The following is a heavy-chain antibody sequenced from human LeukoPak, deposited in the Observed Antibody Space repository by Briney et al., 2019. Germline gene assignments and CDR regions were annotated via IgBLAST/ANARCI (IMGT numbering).Heavy chain of an antibody. CDR1: GYTFTSYA. Sequence: ASVKVSCKASGYTFTSYAMHWVRQAPGQRLEWMGWINAGNGNTKYSQKFQGRVTITRDTSASTAYMELSSLRSEDTAVYYCARVNPTSYITMVRGVSGWFDPWGQGTLVTVSS. D-gene: IGHD3-10*01. J-gene: IGHJ5*02. CDR3: ARVNPTSYITMVRGVSGWFDP. CDR2: INAGNGNT. V-gene: IGHV1-3*01.